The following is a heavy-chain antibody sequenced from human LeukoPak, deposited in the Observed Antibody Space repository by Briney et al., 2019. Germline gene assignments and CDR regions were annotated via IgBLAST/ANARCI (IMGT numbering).Heavy chain of an antibody. CDR3: AKTDAYGGNSLSFDH. D-gene: IGHD4-23*01. CDR2: ISGGGDST. V-gene: IGHV3-23*01. J-gene: IGHJ4*02. CDR1: GFTFSSYA. Sequence: GGSLRLSCAASGFTFSSYAMSWVRQAPGKGLEWVSAISGGGDSTYYADSVKGRFTISRDNSKNTLYLQLNSLRAEDTAVYFCAKTDAYGGNSLSFDHWGQGTLVTVSS.